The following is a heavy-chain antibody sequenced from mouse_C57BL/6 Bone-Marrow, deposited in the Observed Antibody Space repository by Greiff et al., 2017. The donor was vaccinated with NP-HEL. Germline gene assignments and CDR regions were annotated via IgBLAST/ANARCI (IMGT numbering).Heavy chain of an antibody. Sequence: VQLQQSGAELVRPGTSVKVSCKASGYAFTNYLIEWVKQRPGQGLEWIGVINPGSGGTNYNEKFKGKATLTADKSSSTAYMQLSSLTAEDSAVDFCARRGFYEYDYWGQGTTLTVSS. CDR3: ARRGFYEYDY. D-gene: IGHD2-4*01. J-gene: IGHJ2*01. CDR2: INPGSGGT. CDR1: GYAFTNYL. V-gene: IGHV1-54*01.